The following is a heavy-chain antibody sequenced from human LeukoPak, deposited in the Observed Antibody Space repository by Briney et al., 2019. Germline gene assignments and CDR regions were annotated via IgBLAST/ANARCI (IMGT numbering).Heavy chain of an antibody. Sequence: PSETLSLTCTVSGGSIISYYGSWIRQAAGKGLEWIGRMYSSGSTNYNPSLKSRVTISLDKSKNQFSLKLSSVTAADTAVYYCARGGSSGPDYWGQGTLVTVSS. V-gene: IGHV4-4*07. CDR3: ARGGSSGPDY. J-gene: IGHJ4*02. CDR2: MYSSGST. D-gene: IGHD6-19*01. CDR1: GGSIISYY.